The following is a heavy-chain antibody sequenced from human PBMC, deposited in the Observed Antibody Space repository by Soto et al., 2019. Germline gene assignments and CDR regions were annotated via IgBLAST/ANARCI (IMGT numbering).Heavy chain of an antibody. CDR2: IYYSGST. CDR1: GGSISSYY. CDR3: ARMAGYSSGWSGVGYYGMDV. J-gene: IGHJ6*02. V-gene: IGHV4-59*01. D-gene: IGHD6-19*01. Sequence: SETLSLTCTVSGGSISSYYWSWIRQPPGKGLEWIGYIYYSGSTNYNPSLKSRVTISVDTSKTQFSLKLGSVTAADTAVYYCARMAGYSSGWSGVGYYGMDVWGQGTTVTVSS.